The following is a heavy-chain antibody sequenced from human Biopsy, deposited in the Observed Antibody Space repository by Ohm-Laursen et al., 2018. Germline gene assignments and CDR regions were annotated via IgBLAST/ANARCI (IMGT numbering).Heavy chain of an antibody. J-gene: IGHJ6*02. V-gene: IGHV3-33*01. Sequence: SLRLSCTAPGFTFKNDNMHWVRQAPGKGLEWVAAIYNDGINEYYADSVKGRFTISRDNSKNTVYLQMNSLRAADTAVYYCARDRYYGSESYYSHYNMDVWGQGTTVSVSS. D-gene: IGHD3-10*01. CDR1: GFTFKNDN. CDR2: IYNDGINE. CDR3: ARDRYYGSESYYSHYNMDV.